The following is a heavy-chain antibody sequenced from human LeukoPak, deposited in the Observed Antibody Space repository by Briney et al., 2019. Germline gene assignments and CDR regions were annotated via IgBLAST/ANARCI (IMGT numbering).Heavy chain of an antibody. D-gene: IGHD3-16*01. CDR2: INPDGSTT. Sequence: PGGSLRLSCAASGFTFRNAWMSWVRQAPGKGLEWVAIINPDGSTTGYVDSVKGRFTISRDNAKNSLCLQLNSLRAEDTAVYYCVRDPGWGAFDIWGQGTMVTVSS. J-gene: IGHJ3*02. CDR3: VRDPGWGAFDI. V-gene: IGHV3-7*01. CDR1: GFTFRNAW.